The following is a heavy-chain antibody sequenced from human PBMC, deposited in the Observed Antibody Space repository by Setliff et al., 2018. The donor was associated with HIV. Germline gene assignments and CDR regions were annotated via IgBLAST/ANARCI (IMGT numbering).Heavy chain of an antibody. CDR1: GYSISSGYH. J-gene: IGHJ4*02. CDR3: ARVSAGKDYYDSSGYYYRFDY. CDR2: IYHSGNT. Sequence: SETLSLTCIVSGYSISSGYHWAWIRQPPGKGLEWIGLIYHSGNTYYNPSLKSRVTISVDTSTNQFSLKLNSVTAADTAVYYCARVSAGKDYYDSSGYYYRFDYWGQGTLVTVSS. D-gene: IGHD3-22*01. V-gene: IGHV4-38-2*02.